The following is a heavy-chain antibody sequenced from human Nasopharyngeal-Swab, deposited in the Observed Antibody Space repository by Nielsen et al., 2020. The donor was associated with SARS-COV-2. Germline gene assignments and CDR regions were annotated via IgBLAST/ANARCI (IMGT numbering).Heavy chain of an antibody. CDR2: VRSKANNYAT. D-gene: IGHD3-10*01. V-gene: IGHV3-73*01. CDR1: GFTFSDSA. CDR3: FTEAMVGGARGF. J-gene: IGHJ4*02. Sequence: GESLKISCAASGFTFSDSAVHWVRQASGKGLEWVGRVRSKANNYATAYAASVKGRFTISRDDSKNTAYLQMNSLKTEDTAVYYCFTEAMVGGARGFWGQGTLVTVSS.